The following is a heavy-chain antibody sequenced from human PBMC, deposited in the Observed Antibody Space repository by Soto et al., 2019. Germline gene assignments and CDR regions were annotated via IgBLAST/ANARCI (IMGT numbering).Heavy chain of an antibody. J-gene: IGHJ6*02. Sequence: GGSLRLSCAASGFTFSGYWMSWVRQAPGKGLEWVANIKQDGSEKYYVDSVKGRFTISRDNAKNSLYLQMNSLRAEDTAVYYCARNLRXTIFGVVIIVYYYGMDVWGQGTTVTVSS. CDR3: ARNLRXTIFGVVIIVYYYGMDV. D-gene: IGHD3-3*01. CDR2: IKQDGSEK. V-gene: IGHV3-7*03. CDR1: GFTFSGYW.